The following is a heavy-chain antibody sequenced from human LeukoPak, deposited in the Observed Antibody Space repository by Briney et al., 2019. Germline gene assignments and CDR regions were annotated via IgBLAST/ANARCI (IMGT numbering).Heavy chain of an antibody. CDR1: GGSTGSSSSY. V-gene: IGHV4-39*01. Sequence: SETLSLTCTVSGGSTGSSSSYWDWIRQPPRKGLESIVRLDGSGSTYYNPSHNRRVTISVNTSKNQFSLKLSSMTAADTAVYYCARRGAKWGKFEYWGQGTLVTVSS. CDR3: ARRGAKWGKFEY. D-gene: IGHD7-27*01. CDR2: LDGSGST. J-gene: IGHJ4*02.